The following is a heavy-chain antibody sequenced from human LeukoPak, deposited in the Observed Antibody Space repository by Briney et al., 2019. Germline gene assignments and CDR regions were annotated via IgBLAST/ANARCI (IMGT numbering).Heavy chain of an antibody. V-gene: IGHV4-39*07. CDR2: IYYSGST. J-gene: IGHJ4*02. CDR3: ARAEPGYSGYDGVRGGFDY. Sequence: PSETLSLTCTVSGGSISSSSYYWGWIRQPPGKGLEWIGSIYYSGSTYYNPSLKSRVTISVDTSKNQFSLKLSSVTAADTAAYYCARAEPGYSGYDGVRGGFDYWGQGTLVTVSS. CDR1: GGSISSSSYY. D-gene: IGHD5-12*01.